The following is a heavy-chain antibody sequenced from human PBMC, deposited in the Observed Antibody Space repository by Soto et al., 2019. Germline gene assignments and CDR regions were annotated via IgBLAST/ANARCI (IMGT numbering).Heavy chain of an antibody. V-gene: IGHV1-69*02. Sequence: QVQLVQSGAEVKKPGSSVKVSCKASGGTFSSYTISWVRQAPGQGLEWMGRIIPILGIANYAQKFQGRVRSTADKAKGTANVELSSRRSEDTAVYYCARTTVLTENSGYSYGEYCYGGMDVWGQGTTVTVSS. CDR1: GGTFSSYT. D-gene: IGHD5-12*01. CDR3: ARTTVLTENSGYSYGEYCYGGMDV. J-gene: IGHJ6*02. CDR2: IIPILGIA.